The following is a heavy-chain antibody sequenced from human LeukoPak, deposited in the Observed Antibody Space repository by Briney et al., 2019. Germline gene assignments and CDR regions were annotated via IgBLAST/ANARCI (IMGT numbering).Heavy chain of an antibody. D-gene: IGHD3-22*01. CDR2: INTNTGNP. J-gene: IGHJ4*02. CDR3: ARESGNYYDSSGYWRFDY. V-gene: IGHV7-4-1*02. CDR1: GYTFTSYA. Sequence: ASVKVSCKASGYTFTSYAMNWVRQAPGQGLQWMGWINTNTGNPTSAQGFTGRFVFSSDTSVSTAYLQISSLKAEDTAVYYCARESGNYYDSSGYWRFDYWGQGTLVTVSS.